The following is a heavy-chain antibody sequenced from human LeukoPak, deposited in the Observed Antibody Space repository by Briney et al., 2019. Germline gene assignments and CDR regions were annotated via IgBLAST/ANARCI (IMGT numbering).Heavy chain of an antibody. V-gene: IGHV3-23*01. CDR1: GFTFSSYA. D-gene: IGHD2-2*01. CDR3: VFSVRGVVPAAMDY. CDR2: ISGSGEST. J-gene: IGHJ4*02. Sequence: GGSLRLSCAASGFTFSSYAMSWVRQAPGKGLEWVSGISGSGESTCYADSVKGRFTISRDNSENTLHLQMNSLRAEDTAVYYCVFSVRGVVPAAMDYWGQGTLVTVSS.